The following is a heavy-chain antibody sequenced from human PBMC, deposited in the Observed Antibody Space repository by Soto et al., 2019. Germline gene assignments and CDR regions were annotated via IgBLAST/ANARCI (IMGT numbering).Heavy chain of an antibody. CDR1: GGTFSSYA. J-gene: IGHJ5*02. CDR3: ERETVYYYDSSGYVPFPLDP. V-gene: IGHV1-69*13. D-gene: IGHD3-22*01. CDR2: IIPIFGTA. Sequence: SVKVSCKASGGTFSSYAISWVRQAPGQGLEWMGGIIPIFGTANYAQKFQGRVTITADESTSTAYMELSSLRSEDTAVYYCERETVYYYDSSGYVPFPLDPWGQGTLVTVSS.